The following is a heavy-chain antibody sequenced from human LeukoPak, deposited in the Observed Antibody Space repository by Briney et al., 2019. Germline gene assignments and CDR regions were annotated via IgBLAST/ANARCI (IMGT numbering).Heavy chain of an antibody. D-gene: IGHD1-26*01. J-gene: IGHJ4*02. CDR2: IRSKTDGGTP. CDR1: GFTFSGSA. V-gene: IGHV3-15*01. CDR3: TTGRGSLYYFDY. Sequence: GGSLRLSCAASGFTFSGSAMHWVRQAPGKGLEWVGRIRSKTDGGTPDYAAPVKGRFSISRDDSKNTLSLEMNSLDTEDTAVYYCTTGRGSLYYFDYWGQGTLVTVSS.